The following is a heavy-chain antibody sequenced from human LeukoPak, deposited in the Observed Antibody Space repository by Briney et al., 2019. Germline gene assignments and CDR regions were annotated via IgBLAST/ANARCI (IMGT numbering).Heavy chain of an antibody. CDR2: ISSSSSYI. V-gene: IGHV3-21*01. D-gene: IGHD2-8*01. Sequence: GGSLRLSCAASGFTFSSYSMNWVRQAPGKGLEWVSSISSSSSYIYYADSVKGRFTISRDNAKNSLYLQMNSLRAEDTAVYYCAREKGSNGSPNGGDYFDYWGQGTLVTVSS. J-gene: IGHJ4*02. CDR3: AREKGSNGSPNGGDYFDY. CDR1: GFTFSSYS.